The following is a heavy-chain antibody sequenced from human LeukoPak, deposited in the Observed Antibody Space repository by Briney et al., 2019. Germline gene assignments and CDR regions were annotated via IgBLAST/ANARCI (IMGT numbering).Heavy chain of an antibody. CDR2: IYYSGTT. V-gene: IGHV4-30-4*08. Sequence: PSETLSLTCSVSGGSISSDYYWSWIRQPPGKGLEWIGYIYYSGTTYYNPSLKSRVTISVDTSKNQFSLKLSSVTAADTAVYYCASLDGGLLPYWGQGTLVTVSS. J-gene: IGHJ4*02. CDR1: GGSISSDYY. D-gene: IGHD1-26*01. CDR3: ASLDGGLLPY.